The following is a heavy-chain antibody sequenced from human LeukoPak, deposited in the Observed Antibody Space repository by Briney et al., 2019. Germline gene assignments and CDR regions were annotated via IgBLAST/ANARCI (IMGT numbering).Heavy chain of an antibody. CDR2: INPSGGST. V-gene: IGHV1-46*01. CDR3: ARGSRVLGYSSGYSQRYYFDY. J-gene: IGHJ4*02. CDR1: GYTFTSYY. Sequence: ASVKVSCKASGYTFTSYYMHWVRQAPGQGLEWMGIINPSGGSTSYARKFQGRVTMTRDTSTSTVYMELSSLRPEDTAVYYCARGSRVLGYSSGYSQRYYFDYWGQGTLVTVSS. D-gene: IGHD6-19*01.